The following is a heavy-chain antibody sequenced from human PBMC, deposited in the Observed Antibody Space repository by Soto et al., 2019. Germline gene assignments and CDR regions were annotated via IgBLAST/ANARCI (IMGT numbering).Heavy chain of an antibody. CDR1: GGSISSYY. Sequence: SETLSLTCTVSGGSISSYYWSWIRQPPGKGLEWIGYIYYSGSTNYNPSLKSRVTISVDTSKNQFSLKLSSVTAADTAVYYCARDSDYHLDYWGQGTLVTVSS. CDR3: ARDSDYHLDY. D-gene: IGHD4-17*01. J-gene: IGHJ4*02. CDR2: IYYSGST. V-gene: IGHV4-59*01.